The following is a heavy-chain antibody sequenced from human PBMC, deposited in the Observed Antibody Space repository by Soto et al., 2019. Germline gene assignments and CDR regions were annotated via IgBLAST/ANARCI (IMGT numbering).Heavy chain of an antibody. CDR1: GGTFSIYA. Sequence: ASVKVSCKASGGTFSIYAISWVREAPGQGLEWMGGNIPIFGTANYAQKFQGRVAITADESTGTAYMELSSLRSEDTAVYYCARGPRQLHYYYYGMDVWGQGTTVTVSS. D-gene: IGHD2-2*01. J-gene: IGHJ6*02. CDR2: NIPIFGTA. V-gene: IGHV1-69*13. CDR3: ARGPRQLHYYYYGMDV.